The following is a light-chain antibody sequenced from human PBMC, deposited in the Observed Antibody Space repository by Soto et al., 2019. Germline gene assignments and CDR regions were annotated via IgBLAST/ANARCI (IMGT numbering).Light chain of an antibody. CDR3: QQYNNWWT. CDR2: GAS. CDR1: QSVSNN. J-gene: IGKJ1*01. V-gene: IGKV3-15*01. Sequence: EIVMTQSPATLSVSPGERATLSCRASQSVSNNLAWYQKKPGQAPRLLIYGASTRATGIPARFSGSGSGTDFTLTIRSLQSEDFAFYYCQQYNNWWTFGQGTRVDIK.